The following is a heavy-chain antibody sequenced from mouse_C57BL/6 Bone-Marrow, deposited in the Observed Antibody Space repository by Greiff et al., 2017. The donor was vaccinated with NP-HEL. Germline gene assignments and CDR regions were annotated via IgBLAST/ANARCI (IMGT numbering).Heavy chain of an antibody. V-gene: IGHV1-64*01. CDR3: ARLEGKLVYYYAMDY. D-gene: IGHD3-3*01. Sequence: VQLQQPGAELVKPGASVKLSCKASGYTFTSYWMHWVKQRPGQGLEWIGMIHPNSGSTNYNEKFKSKATLTVDKSSSTAYMQLSSLTSEDSAVYYCARLEGKLVYYYAMDYWGQGTSVTVSS. J-gene: IGHJ4*01. CDR1: GYTFTSYW. CDR2: IHPNSGST.